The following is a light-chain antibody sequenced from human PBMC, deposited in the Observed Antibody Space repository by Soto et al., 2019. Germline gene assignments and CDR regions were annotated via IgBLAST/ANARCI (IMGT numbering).Light chain of an antibody. CDR3: QQYFSVPFT. CDR2: WAS. CDR1: QSLLYSAIDKNY. J-gene: IGKJ3*01. V-gene: IGKV4-1*01. Sequence: DTVMTQSPDSLAVSPGERATISCKSSQSLLYSAIDKNYLAWYQQRPGQSPKLLIYWASTREVGVPERFNGSESETDFTLTISSLQSEDVAVYFCQQYFSVPFTFGPGTKVEI.